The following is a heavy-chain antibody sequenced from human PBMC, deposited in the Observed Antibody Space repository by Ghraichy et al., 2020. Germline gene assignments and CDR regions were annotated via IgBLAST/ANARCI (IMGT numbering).Heavy chain of an antibody. Sequence: GGSLRLSCAASGFTFSSYAMSWVRQAPGKGLEWVSAISGSGGSTYYADSVKGRFTISRDNSKNTLYLQMNSLRAEDTAVYYCAKDEMITFGGVITPLEGGPFPGDYWGQGTLVTVSS. CDR1: GFTFSSYA. CDR2: ISGSGGST. D-gene: IGHD3-16*01. V-gene: IGHV3-23*01. CDR3: AKDEMITFGGVITPLEGGPFPGDY. J-gene: IGHJ4*02.